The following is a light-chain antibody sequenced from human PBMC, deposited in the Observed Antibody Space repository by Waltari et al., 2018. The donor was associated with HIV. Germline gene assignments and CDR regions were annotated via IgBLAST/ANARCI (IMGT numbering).Light chain of an antibody. Sequence: DIQMTQSPSSLPACLGDSVTITSRAGRSIGSYLNWYQHKSGEAPKLLIYAASNLQSGVPSRFSGSGSETDFTLSIRSLQPEDFASYYCQQSYTSPPTFGQGTKVEI. V-gene: IGKV1-39*01. CDR3: QQSYTSPPT. CDR1: RSIGSY. CDR2: AAS. J-gene: IGKJ2*01.